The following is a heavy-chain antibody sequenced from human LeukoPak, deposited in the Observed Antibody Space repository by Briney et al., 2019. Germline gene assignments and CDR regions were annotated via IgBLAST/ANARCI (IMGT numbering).Heavy chain of an antibody. V-gene: IGHV3-74*01. CDR3: ARDYDRYYMDV. CDR2: INSEGSST. D-gene: IGHD3-3*01. CDR1: GFTFSSYW. J-gene: IGHJ6*03. Sequence: GGSLRLSCAASGFTFSSYWIHWVRQAPGKGRVGVSRINSEGSSTSYADSVKGRFTISRDNAKNTLYLQMNSLRAEDTAVYYCARDYDRYYMDVWGKGTTVTVSS.